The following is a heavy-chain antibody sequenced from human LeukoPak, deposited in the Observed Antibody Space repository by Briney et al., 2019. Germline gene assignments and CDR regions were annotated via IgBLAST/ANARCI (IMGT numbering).Heavy chain of an antibody. CDR3: ARHVRKRGIAVAGTPGWFDP. V-gene: IGHV4-61*02. J-gene: IGHJ5*02. D-gene: IGHD6-19*01. CDR1: GGSISSGSYY. Sequence: SQTLSLTCTVSGGSISSGSYYWSWIRQPAGKGLEWIGRIYTRGSTNYNPSLKTRVTISVDTSKNQFSLKLNSVTAADTAVYYCARHVRKRGIAVAGTPGWFDPWGQGTLVTVSS. CDR2: IYTRGST.